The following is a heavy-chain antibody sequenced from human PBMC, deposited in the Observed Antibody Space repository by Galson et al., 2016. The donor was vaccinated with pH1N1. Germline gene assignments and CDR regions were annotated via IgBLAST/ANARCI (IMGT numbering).Heavy chain of an antibody. Sequence: LSLTCTVSGGSINSWSYYWGWIRQPPGKGLEWIGTIYYNGNTYYNPSLKSRVTISVDTSKNQFSLKLTSVTTADTAVYYCARDKSLVGPTAGVPFDIWGQGTMVTVSS. D-gene: IGHD1-26*01. CDR3: ARDKSLVGPTAGVPFDI. CDR1: GGSINSWSYY. CDR2: IYYNGNT. J-gene: IGHJ3*02. V-gene: IGHV4-39*07.